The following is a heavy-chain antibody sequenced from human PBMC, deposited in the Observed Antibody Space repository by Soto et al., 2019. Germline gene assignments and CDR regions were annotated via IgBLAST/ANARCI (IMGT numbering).Heavy chain of an antibody. D-gene: IGHD4-17*01. CDR2: VYYSGST. J-gene: IGHJ4*02. V-gene: IGHV4-59*01. Sequence: QVQLQESGPGLVKPPETLSLTCTVSGGSITGNFWNWIRQPPGKGLEWIGYVYYSGSTSYNTSLKSRVTMAIDTSKNQFSLKLNSVTAADTAVYYCARTTRDRTNSNFDYWGRGTLVTVSS. CDR3: ARTTRDRTNSNFDY. CDR1: GGSITGNF.